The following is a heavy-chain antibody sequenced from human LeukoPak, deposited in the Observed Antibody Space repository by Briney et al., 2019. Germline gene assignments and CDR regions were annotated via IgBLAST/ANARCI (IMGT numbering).Heavy chain of an antibody. CDR1: GFTFSSYV. CDR2: ISHDGFI. CDR3: ARDWVYKIDY. D-gene: IGHD5-24*01. J-gene: IGHJ4*02. Sequence: GGSLRLSCETAGFTFSSYVMHWVRRTPGKGLVWVSRISHDGFISYADSVKGRFTISRDNAMNTLILQMNSLRAEDTAVYYCARDWVYKIDYWGRGTLVTVSS. V-gene: IGHV3-74*01.